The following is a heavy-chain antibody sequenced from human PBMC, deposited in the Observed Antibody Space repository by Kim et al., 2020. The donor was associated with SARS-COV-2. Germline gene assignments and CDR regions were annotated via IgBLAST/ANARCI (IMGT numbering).Heavy chain of an antibody. V-gene: IGHV4-39*01. CDR1: GGSISSSSYY. J-gene: IGHJ4*02. CDR2: IYYSGST. CDR3: ARDFGWPLIEA. D-gene: IGHD3-10*01. Sequence: SETLSLTCTVSGGSISSSSYYWGWIRQPPGKGLEWIGSIYYSGSTYYNPSLKSRVTISVDTSKNQFSLKLSSVTAADTAVYYCARDFGWPLIEAWGQGTLVTVSS.